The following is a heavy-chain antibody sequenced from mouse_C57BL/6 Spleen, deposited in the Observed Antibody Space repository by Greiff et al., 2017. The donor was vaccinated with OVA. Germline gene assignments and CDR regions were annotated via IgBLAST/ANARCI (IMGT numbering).Heavy chain of an antibody. CDR1: GYSFTDYN. V-gene: IGHV1-39*01. Sequence: VHVKQSGPELVKPGASVKISCKASGYSFTDYNMNWVKQSNGKSLEWIGVINPNYGTTSYNQKFKGKATLTVDQSSSTAYMQLNSLTSEDSAVYYCAKSLTGTFDYWGQGTTLTVSS. CDR3: AKSLTGTFDY. CDR2: INPNYGTT. J-gene: IGHJ2*01. D-gene: IGHD4-1*01.